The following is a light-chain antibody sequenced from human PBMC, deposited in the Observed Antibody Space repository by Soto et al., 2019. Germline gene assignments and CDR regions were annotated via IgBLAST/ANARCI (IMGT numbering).Light chain of an antibody. CDR2: EVS. CDR3: CSYTSGATLVV. J-gene: IGLJ7*01. V-gene: IGLV2-14*01. CDR1: SSDVGGYNY. Sequence: QSVLTQPASVSGSPGQSITISCTGTSSDVGGYNYVSWYQQHPGTAPKLIIYEVSNRPSGVSNRFSGSKSGNTASLTISGLQVEDEADYYCCSYTSGATLVVFGGGTQLTVL.